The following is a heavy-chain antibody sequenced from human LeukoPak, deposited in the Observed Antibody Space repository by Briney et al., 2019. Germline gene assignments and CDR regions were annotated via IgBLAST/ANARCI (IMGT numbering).Heavy chain of an antibody. J-gene: IGHJ4*02. CDR2: ISSNGGST. CDR3: ARRHDSSGYYGYYFDY. Sequence: SGGSLRLSCAASGFTFSSYAMHWFRQAPGKGLEYVSAISSNGGSTYYANSVKGRFTISRDNSKNTLYLQMGSLRAEDMAVYYCARRHDSSGYYGYYFDYWGQGTLVTVSS. V-gene: IGHV3-64*01. D-gene: IGHD3-22*01. CDR1: GFTFSSYA.